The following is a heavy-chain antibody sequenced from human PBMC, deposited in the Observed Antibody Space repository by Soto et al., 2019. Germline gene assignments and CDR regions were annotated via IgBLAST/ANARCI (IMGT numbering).Heavy chain of an antibody. Sequence: SLSLSCAASGFTFSNAWMSWVRQAPGKGLEWVGRIKSKTDGGTTDYAAPVKGRFTISRDDSKNTLYLQMNSLKTEDTAVYYCTPSMITFGGVIVPIDYWGQGTLLTVSS. D-gene: IGHD3-16*02. CDR2: IKSKTDGGTT. CDR3: TPSMITFGGVIVPIDY. CDR1: GFTFSNAW. J-gene: IGHJ4*02. V-gene: IGHV3-15*01.